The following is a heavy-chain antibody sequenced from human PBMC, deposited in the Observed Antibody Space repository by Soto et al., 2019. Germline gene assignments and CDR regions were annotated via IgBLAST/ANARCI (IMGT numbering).Heavy chain of an antibody. J-gene: IGHJ4*02. CDR3: ARQKIVGNTGFDS. CDR1: GYTFTFYY. Sequence: QVQLVQSGAEVSKPGAAVKVSCKASGYTFTFYYIHWVRQAPGQVLEWMGIINTRGGSTTYAQKFHGRVTITRDTSTSSVYMELGSLRSDDTAVYYCARQKIVGNTGFDSWGQGTLVTVSS. CDR2: INTRGGST. V-gene: IGHV1-46*01. D-gene: IGHD1-26*01.